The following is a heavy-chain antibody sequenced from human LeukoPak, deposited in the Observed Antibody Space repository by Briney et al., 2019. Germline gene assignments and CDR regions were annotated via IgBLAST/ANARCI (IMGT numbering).Heavy chain of an antibody. V-gene: IGHV3-15*01. J-gene: IGHJ4*02. Sequence: GGSLRLSCAASGFTFSNAWMSWVRQAPGKGLEWVGRMKSKTDGGTTDYAAPVKGRFTISRDDSKNTLYLQMSSLKTEDTAVYHCTTVGYYDFWSGLDFDYWGQGTLVTVSS. CDR1: GFTFSNAW. CDR2: MKSKTDGGTT. CDR3: TTVGYYDFWSGLDFDY. D-gene: IGHD3-3*01.